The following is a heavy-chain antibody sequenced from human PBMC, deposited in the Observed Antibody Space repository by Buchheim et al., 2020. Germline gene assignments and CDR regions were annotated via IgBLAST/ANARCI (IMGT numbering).Heavy chain of an antibody. V-gene: IGHV3-30*18. CDR1: GFTFSSYG. D-gene: IGHD3-22*01. CDR3: AKKMYYDSSGYCDY. J-gene: IGHJ4*02. Sequence: QVQLVESGGGVVQPGRSLRLSCAASGFTFSSYGMHWVRQAPGKGLEWVAVISYDGSNKYYADSVKGRFTISRDNSKNTLYLQMNSLRAEDTAVYYCAKKMYYDSSGYCDYWGQGTL. CDR2: ISYDGSNK.